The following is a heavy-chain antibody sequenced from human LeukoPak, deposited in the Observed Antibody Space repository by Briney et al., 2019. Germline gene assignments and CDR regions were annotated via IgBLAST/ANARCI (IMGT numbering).Heavy chain of an antibody. CDR2: IIPSGHTT. D-gene: IGHD2-21*02. Sequence: GGSLRLSCAASGFTFSSHGMNWVRQAPGKGLEWVSGIIPSGHTTYYADSVRGRFTISRDNSRNTLYLQMNSLRAEDTAVYYCARETLGVTAFDIWGQGTMVTVSS. J-gene: IGHJ3*02. V-gene: IGHV3-23*01. CDR3: ARETLGVTAFDI. CDR1: GFTFSSHG.